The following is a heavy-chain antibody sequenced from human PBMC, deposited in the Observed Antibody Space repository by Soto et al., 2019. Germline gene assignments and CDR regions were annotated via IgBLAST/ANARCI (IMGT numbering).Heavy chain of an antibody. CDR1: GDSLDGYY. V-gene: IGHV1-2*02. Sequence: ASVKVSCKASGDSLDGYYIHWVRQTPGQGLEWMGWIFPKSGGTRLLRRFQGRVSMTSESSTGPVYLDVTSLAFDDTAVYYCAREGMFHFEAKDYYPSTYGLDFWGQGTTVTVSS. D-gene: IGHD3-10*01. J-gene: IGHJ6*02. CDR3: AREGMFHFEAKDYYPSTYGLDF. CDR2: IFPKSGGT.